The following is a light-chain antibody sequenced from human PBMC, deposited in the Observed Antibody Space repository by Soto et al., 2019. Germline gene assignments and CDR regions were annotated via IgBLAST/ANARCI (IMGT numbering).Light chain of an antibody. CDR2: GAS. CDR3: QRYGSSPPFT. CDR1: QRVSSSY. V-gene: IGKV3-20*01. J-gene: IGKJ2*01. Sequence: EIVLTQSPGTLSLSPGERATLSCRASQRVSSSYLAWYQQKPGQAPRLLIYGASTRATGIPDRFSGSGSGTDFTLTISRLEPEYLAVYFCQRYGSSPPFTFGQGTKVDIK.